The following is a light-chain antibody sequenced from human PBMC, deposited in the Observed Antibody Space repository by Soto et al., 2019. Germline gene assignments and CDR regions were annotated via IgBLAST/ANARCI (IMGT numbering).Light chain of an antibody. CDR3: SSYTNTNTLL. CDR2: DVS. CDR1: SGDIGAYNY. Sequence: QSALTQPASVYGSPGQSITISCTGTSGDIGAYNYVTWYQQHPGKAPKLMIYDVSVRPSGVSSRFSGSKSGTTASLSISGLQAEDEADYYCSSYTNTNTLLFGGGTKVTVL. J-gene: IGLJ2*01. V-gene: IGLV2-14*01.